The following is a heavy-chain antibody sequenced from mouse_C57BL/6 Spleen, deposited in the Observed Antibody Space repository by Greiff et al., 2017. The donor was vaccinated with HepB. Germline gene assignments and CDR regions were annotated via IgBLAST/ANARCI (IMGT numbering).Heavy chain of an antibody. CDR2: IDPSDSYT. J-gene: IGHJ1*03. Sequence: QVQLQQPGAELVMPGASVKLSCKASGYTFTSYWMHWVKQRPGQGLEWIGEIDPSDSYTNYNQKFKGKSTLTVDKSSSTAYMQLSSLPSEDSAVYYCARRATVVATHWYFDVWGTGTTVTVSS. D-gene: IGHD1-1*01. CDR1: GYTFTSYW. V-gene: IGHV1-69*01. CDR3: ARRATVVATHWYFDV.